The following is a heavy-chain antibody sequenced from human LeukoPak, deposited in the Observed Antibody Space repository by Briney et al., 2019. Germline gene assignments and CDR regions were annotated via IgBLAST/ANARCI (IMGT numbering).Heavy chain of an antibody. CDR2: INHSGST. D-gene: IGHD6-13*01. CDR3: AAACNHHEAGKTSDFDY. V-gene: IGHV4-34*01. J-gene: IGHJ4*02. CDR1: GGSFSGYY. Sequence: SETLSLTCAAYGGSFSGYYWSWIRQPPGKGLEWIGEINHSGSTNYNPSLKSRVTISVDTSKNQFSLKLSSVTAADTAVYYCAAACNHHEAGKTSDFDYWGQGTLVTVSS.